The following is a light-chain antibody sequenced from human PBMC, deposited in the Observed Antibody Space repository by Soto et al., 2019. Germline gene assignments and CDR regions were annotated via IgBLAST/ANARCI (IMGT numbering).Light chain of an antibody. CDR2: KAS. J-gene: IGKJ1*01. V-gene: IGKV1-5*03. Sequence: DIQMTQSPCTLSASVGDRVTITCRASQSTSTWLAWYQHKPGKAPNLLIYKASSLESGVPSRFSGSGSGTEFTLTISSLQPDDVATYYCQQYGRYRTFGQGTKVEIK. CDR1: QSTSTW. CDR3: QQYGRYRT.